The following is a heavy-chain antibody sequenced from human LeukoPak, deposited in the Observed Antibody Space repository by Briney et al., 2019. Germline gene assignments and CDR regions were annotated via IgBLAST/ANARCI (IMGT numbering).Heavy chain of an antibody. CDR2: KQDGSEK. V-gene: IGHV3-7*03. J-gene: IGHJ4*02. D-gene: IGHD3-22*01. CDR3: AKDGDYYDSSGSPFDY. Sequence: KQDGSEKYSVDSVKGRFTISRDNAKNSLYLQMNSLRAEDTAVYYCAKDGDYYDSSGSPFDYWGQGTLVTVSS.